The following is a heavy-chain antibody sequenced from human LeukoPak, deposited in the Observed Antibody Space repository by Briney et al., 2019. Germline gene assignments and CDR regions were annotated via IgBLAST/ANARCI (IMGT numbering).Heavy chain of an antibody. CDR2: ISSSSTTI. V-gene: IGHV3-48*04. D-gene: IGHD2-2*01. Sequence: GGSLRLSCVASGFTFSSYSMNRVRQAPGKGLEWVSYISSSSTTIYYADSVKGRFTISRDNAKKSLYLQMSSLRAEDTAMYYGARRECMCTSGYSGKGIFDYWGQGTLVTVPS. J-gene: IGHJ4*02. CDR1: GFTFSSYS. CDR3: ARRECMCTSGYSGKGIFDY.